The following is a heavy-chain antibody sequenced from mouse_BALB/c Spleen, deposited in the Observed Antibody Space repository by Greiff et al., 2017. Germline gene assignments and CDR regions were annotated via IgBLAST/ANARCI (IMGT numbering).Heavy chain of an antibody. V-gene: IGHV2-6-6*01. Sequence: VKLMESGPGLVAPSQSLSITCTVSGFSLTNSGVHWVRQSPGKGLEWLGVIWGDGSTNYNSAFKSRLSISKDNSKSQVFLKMNSLQTDDTARYYCAKPSTGYYFDYWGQGTTLTVSS. CDR2: IWGDGST. J-gene: IGHJ2*01. D-gene: IGHD4-1*02. CDR3: AKPSTGYYFDY. CDR1: GFSLTNSG.